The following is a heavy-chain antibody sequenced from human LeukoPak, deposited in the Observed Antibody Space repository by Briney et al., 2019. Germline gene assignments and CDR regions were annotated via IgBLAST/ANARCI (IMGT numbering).Heavy chain of an antibody. Sequence: GASVKVSCKASGGTFISNAITWVRQAPGPGLEWIGRIIPIFGITDYAQKFPGRVTIPEDKSTSKAYLEFSSLRSEDTAVYYCASGRMTTETTYCFDPWGQGTLITVSS. D-gene: IGHD4-11*01. V-gene: IGHV1-69*04. CDR1: GGTFISNA. CDR3: ASGRMTTETTYCFDP. J-gene: IGHJ5*02. CDR2: IIPIFGIT.